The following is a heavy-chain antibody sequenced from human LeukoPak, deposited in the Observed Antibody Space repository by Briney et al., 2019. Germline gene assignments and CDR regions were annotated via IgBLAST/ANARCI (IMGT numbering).Heavy chain of an antibody. CDR2: IKDDGSGK. J-gene: IGHJ4*02. CDR3: ARVGYSSSWSPSDY. CDR1: GFTFSNAW. Sequence: GGSLRLSCAASGFTFSNAWMSWVRQAPEKGLEWVANIKDDGSGKCYVDSLKGRFTISRDNAKNSLYLQMNSLRAEDTAVYYCARVGYSSSWSPSDYWGQGALVTVSS. D-gene: IGHD6-13*01. V-gene: IGHV3-7*01.